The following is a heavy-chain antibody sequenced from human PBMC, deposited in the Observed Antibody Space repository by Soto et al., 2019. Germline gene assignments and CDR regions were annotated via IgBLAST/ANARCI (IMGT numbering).Heavy chain of an antibody. CDR3: ARAAHYSSPFRWFDP. CDR2: IYYSGST. V-gene: IGHV4-31*03. D-gene: IGHD6-13*01. J-gene: IGHJ5*02. Sequence: QVQLQESGPGLVKPSQTLSLACTVSGGSISSGGYYWSWIRQHPGKGLEWIGYIYYSGSTYYNPALKSRVTISVDTSKNQFSLKLSFVTAADTAVYYCARAAHYSSPFRWFDPWGQGTLVTVSS. CDR1: GGSISSGGYY.